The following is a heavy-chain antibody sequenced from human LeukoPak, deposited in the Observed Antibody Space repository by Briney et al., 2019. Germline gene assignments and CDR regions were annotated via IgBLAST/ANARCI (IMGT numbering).Heavy chain of an antibody. V-gene: IGHV4-59*01. Sequence: KPSETLSLTCTVSGGSISSYYWSWIRQPPGKGLEWLGYMYHGGSTDYNPSLKSRVTILVDTSKNQFSLKLSSVTAADTAVYYCARGALTMPYDYWGQGTLVHVSS. D-gene: IGHD2-2*01. CDR3: ARGALTMPYDY. CDR1: GGSISSYY. CDR2: MYHGGST. J-gene: IGHJ4*02.